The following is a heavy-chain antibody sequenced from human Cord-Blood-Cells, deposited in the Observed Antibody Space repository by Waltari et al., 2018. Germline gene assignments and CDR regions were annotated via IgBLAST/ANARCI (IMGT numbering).Heavy chain of an antibody. D-gene: IGHD6-6*01. CDR2: INDGNGNT. CDR3: ARDEGGSSSSDDWFDP. V-gene: IGHV1-3*01. J-gene: IGHJ5*02. Sequence: QVQLVQSGAEVKKPGASVKVSCKASGYTFTSYAMHWVRQAPGQRLEWMGWINDGNGNTKYSQKFQGRVTITRDTSASTAYMELSSLRSEDTAVYYCARDEGGSSSSDDWFDPWGQGTLVTVSS. CDR1: GYTFTSYA.